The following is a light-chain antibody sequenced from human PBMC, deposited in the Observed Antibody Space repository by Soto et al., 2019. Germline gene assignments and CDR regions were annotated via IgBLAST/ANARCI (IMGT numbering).Light chain of an antibody. V-gene: IGKV1-5*03. Sequence: DIQMTQSPSSVSASVGDRVTITCRASQGISSWLAWYQQKPGKAPKLLIYKASTLKSGVPSRFSGSGSGTEFTLTISSLQPDDFATYYCQQYYFYPLTFGGGTKVDIK. CDR1: QGISSW. CDR2: KAS. CDR3: QQYYFYPLT. J-gene: IGKJ4*01.